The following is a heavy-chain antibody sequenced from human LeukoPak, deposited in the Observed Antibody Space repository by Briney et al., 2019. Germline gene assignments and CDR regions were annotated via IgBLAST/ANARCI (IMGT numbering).Heavy chain of an antibody. CDR2: IYYSGVT. Sequence: SETLSLTCTFSGGSISGFYWSWLRQPPGKGLEWIGYIYYSGVTNYNPSLKSRLTISVDTSKNQFSLRLTSVTAADTAVYYCAGVPLSISWYPQGFDYWGQGTLVTVSS. D-gene: IGHD6-13*01. V-gene: IGHV4-59*01. CDR1: GGSISGFY. J-gene: IGHJ4*02. CDR3: AGVPLSISWYPQGFDY.